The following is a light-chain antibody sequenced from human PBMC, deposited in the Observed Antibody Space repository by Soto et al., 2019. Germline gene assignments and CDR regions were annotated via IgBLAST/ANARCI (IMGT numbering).Light chain of an antibody. CDR3: HQYGTFPIT. Sequence: EIVLTQSPGTLSLSPGERATLSCRASQSVTSNYLAWYQQKPGQAPRLLISGASSRAAGISDKFSGSGSGTDFTLTISRLEPEDFAVYFCHQYGTFPITSGQGTRLEI. V-gene: IGKV3-20*01. J-gene: IGKJ5*01. CDR2: GAS. CDR1: QSVTSNY.